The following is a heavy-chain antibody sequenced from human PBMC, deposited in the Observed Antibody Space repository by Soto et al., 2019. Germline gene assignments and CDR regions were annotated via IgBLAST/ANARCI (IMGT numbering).Heavy chain of an antibody. J-gene: IGHJ4*02. Sequence: EVQLVESGGGLVQPGGSLRLSCAASGFTFSSYWMHWVRQAPGKGLVWVSRINSDGFSFSYADSVKGRFTVSRDNAKSTLYLQMNSLRAEDTAVYYCAREPPYPSYCSSTSCYGDYFDYWGQGTLVTVSS. CDR1: GFTFSSYW. D-gene: IGHD2-2*01. CDR2: INSDGFSF. V-gene: IGHV3-74*01. CDR3: AREPPYPSYCSSTSCYGDYFDY.